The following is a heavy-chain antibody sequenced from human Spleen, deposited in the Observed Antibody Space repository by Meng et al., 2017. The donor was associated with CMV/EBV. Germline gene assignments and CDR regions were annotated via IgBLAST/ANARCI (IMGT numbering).Heavy chain of an antibody. CDR1: GGSFSGYY. CDR2: INHSGST. CDR3: ARGPYDYVWGSYHF. V-gene: IGHV4-34*01. Sequence: QVQLQQWGAGLLKPSETLSLTCAVYGGSFSGYYWSWIRQPPGKGLEWIGEINHSGSTNYNPSLKSRVTISVDTSKNQFSLKLSSVTAADTAVYYCARGPYDYVWGSYHFWGQGTLVTVSS. J-gene: IGHJ4*02. D-gene: IGHD3-16*02.